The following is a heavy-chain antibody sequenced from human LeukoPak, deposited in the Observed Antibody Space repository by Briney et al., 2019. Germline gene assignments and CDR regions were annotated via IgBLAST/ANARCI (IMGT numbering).Heavy chain of an antibody. V-gene: IGHV4-39*07. J-gene: IGHJ5*02. D-gene: IGHD6-19*01. Sequence: SETLSLTCTVSGGSISSSSYYWGWIRQPPGKGLEWIGSIYYGGSTYYNPSLKSRVTISVDTSKNQFSLKLSSVTAADTAVYYCATCFGSSGWLVWFDPWGQGTLVTVSS. CDR1: GGSISSSSYY. CDR3: ATCFGSSGWLVWFDP. CDR2: IYYGGST.